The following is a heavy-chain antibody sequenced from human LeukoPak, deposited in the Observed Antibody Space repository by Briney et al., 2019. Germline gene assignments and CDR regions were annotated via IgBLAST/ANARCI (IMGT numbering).Heavy chain of an antibody. Sequence: KTGGSLRLSCAASGFTFSSYWMSWVRQAPGKGLEWVANIEQDGSEKNYVDSVKGRFTISRDNAKNSLYLQMNSLRAEDTAVYYCARGYYDFWSGYHYYFDYWGQGTLVTVSS. D-gene: IGHD3-3*01. J-gene: IGHJ4*02. CDR2: IEQDGSEK. V-gene: IGHV3-7*03. CDR1: GFTFSSYW. CDR3: ARGYYDFWSGYHYYFDY.